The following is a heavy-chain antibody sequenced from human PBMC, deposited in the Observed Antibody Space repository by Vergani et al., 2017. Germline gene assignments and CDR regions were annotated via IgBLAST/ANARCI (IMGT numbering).Heavy chain of an antibody. CDR3: AKGQRGGGNYGGFDP. Sequence: EVQLLESGGGLVQPGGSLRLSCAASGFTFSTSAMNWVRQAPGTGLEWVASISVSGGNTYYAESVQGRFTITRDNSRDTLYLQMNSLRAEDTALYYCAKGQRGGGNYGGFDPWGQGALVTVSP. CDR2: ISVSGGNT. D-gene: IGHD3-10*01. CDR1: GFTFSTSA. V-gene: IGHV3-23*01. J-gene: IGHJ5*02.